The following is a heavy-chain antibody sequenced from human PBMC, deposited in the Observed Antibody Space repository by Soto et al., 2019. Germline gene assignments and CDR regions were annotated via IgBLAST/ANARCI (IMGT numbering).Heavy chain of an antibody. CDR3: ARHGPLGYCSSTSCYPTFYYFDY. CDR1: GGSISSSSYY. J-gene: IGHJ4*02. CDR2: IYYSGST. D-gene: IGHD2-2*01. Sequence: SSETLSLTCTVSGGSISSSSYYWGWIRQPPGKGLEWIGSIYYSGSTYYNPSLKSRVTISVDTSKNQFSLKLSSVTAADTAVYYCARHGPLGYCSSTSCYPTFYYFDYWGQGTLVTVSS. V-gene: IGHV4-39*01.